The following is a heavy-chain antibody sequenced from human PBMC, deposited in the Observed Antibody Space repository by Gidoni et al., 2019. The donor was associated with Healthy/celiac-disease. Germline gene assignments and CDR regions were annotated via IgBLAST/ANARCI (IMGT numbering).Heavy chain of an antibody. V-gene: IGHV4-39*01. J-gene: IGHJ4*02. Sequence: QLQLQESGPGLVKPSETLSLTCTAPGGSISSSSYYWGWIRQPPGKGLEWIGSIYCSGSTYYNPSLKSRVTISVDTSKNQFSLKLSSVTAADTAVYYCATLGHRANYWGQGTLVTVSS. CDR1: GGSISSSSYY. CDR3: ATLGHRANY. CDR2: IYCSGST. D-gene: IGHD1-26*01.